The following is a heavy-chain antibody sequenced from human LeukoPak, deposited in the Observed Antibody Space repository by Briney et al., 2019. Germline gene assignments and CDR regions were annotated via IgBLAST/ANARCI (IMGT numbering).Heavy chain of an antibody. Sequence: PGGSLRLSCAASGFTFSSHGMHWVRQAPGKGLEWVALIWYDGSNQYYADSVKGRFTISRDNSKNTLYLQMNSLRAEDTAVYYCARAGIVGLYYYYMDVSGKGTTVTVSS. CDR2: IWYDGSNQ. CDR3: ARAGIVGLYYYYMDV. J-gene: IGHJ6*03. CDR1: GFTFSSHG. V-gene: IGHV3-33*01. D-gene: IGHD2-21*01.